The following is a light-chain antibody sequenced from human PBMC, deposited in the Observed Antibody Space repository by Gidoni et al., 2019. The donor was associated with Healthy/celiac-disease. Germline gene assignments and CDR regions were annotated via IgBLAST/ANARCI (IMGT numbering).Light chain of an antibody. Sequence: DIQITQSRSSLSASVGDRVTITCRASQGISTYLAWYQQKPGTVPKLLIYAASTLPSGVPSRFSGSGSGTDFTLTISSLQPEDVATYYCQKYNSAPPFTFGPGTKVDIK. CDR2: AAS. CDR3: QKYNSAPPFT. CDR1: QGISTY. V-gene: IGKV1-27*01. J-gene: IGKJ3*01.